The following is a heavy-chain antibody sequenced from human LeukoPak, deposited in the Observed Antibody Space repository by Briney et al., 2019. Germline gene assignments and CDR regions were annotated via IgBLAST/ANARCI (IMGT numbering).Heavy chain of an antibody. J-gene: IGHJ4*02. D-gene: IGHD3-10*01. Sequence: SETLSLTCTVSGGSISSYYWSWIRQPPGRGLEWIGYIYNSGRTNYNPSLKSRVTISVDTSRNQFSLKLNSVTTADTAVYYCARGGRGGLTTMVRGVLGRGFQLDYWGQGALVTVSS. V-gene: IGHV4-59*01. CDR3: ARGGRGGLTTMVRGVLGRGFQLDY. CDR1: GGSISSYY. CDR2: IYNSGRT.